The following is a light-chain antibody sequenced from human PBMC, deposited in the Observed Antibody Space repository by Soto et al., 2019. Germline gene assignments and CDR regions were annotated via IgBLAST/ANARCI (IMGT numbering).Light chain of an antibody. Sequence: AIQMTQSPSSLSASVGDRVTITCRATQDIRNDLACYQQKPGKAPKLLIYATASPQSGVPARFSGSGSGTDFTLTISSLQPEDFATYYCLQEYNYPYTFGQGTKLEIK. CDR3: LQEYNYPYT. CDR2: ATA. CDR1: QDIRND. J-gene: IGKJ2*01. V-gene: IGKV1-6*01.